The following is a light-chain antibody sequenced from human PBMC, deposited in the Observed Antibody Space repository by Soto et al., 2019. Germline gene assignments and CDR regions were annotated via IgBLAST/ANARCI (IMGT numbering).Light chain of an antibody. CDR3: QHRSSWPIT. V-gene: IGKV3-11*01. CDR2: DIS. CDR1: QSVSGY. J-gene: IGKJ5*01. Sequence: EIVLTQSPGTLSLSPGERATLSCRASQSVSGYLAWYQQKPGQAPRLLIYDISKRATGIPARFSGSGSAIDFTLTISSLEPEDFAVYYCQHRSSWPITFGQGTRLEI.